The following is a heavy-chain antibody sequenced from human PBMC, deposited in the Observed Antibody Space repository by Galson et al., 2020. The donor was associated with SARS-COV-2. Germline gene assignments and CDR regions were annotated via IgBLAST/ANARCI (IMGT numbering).Heavy chain of an antibody. CDR1: GFTFSSYS. D-gene: IGHD2-2*01. Sequence: TGGSLRLYCAASGFTFSSYSMNWVRQAPGKGLEWVSYISSSSSTIYYADSVKGRFTISRDNAKNSLYLQMNSLRDEDTAVYYCARERLECSSTSCYPRCYFDYWGQGTLVSVSS. J-gene: IGHJ4*02. CDR2: ISSSSSTI. V-gene: IGHV3-48*02. CDR3: ARERLECSSTSCYPRCYFDY.